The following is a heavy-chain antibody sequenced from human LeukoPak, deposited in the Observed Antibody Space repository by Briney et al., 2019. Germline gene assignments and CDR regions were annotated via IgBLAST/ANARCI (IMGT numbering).Heavy chain of an antibody. Sequence: PSETLSLTCAVYGGSFSGYYWSWIRQPPGKGLEWIGEINHSGSTNYNPSLKSRVTISVDTSKNQFSLKLSSVTAADTAVYYCAIFKQWRTYYFDYWGQGTLVTVSS. D-gene: IGHD6-19*01. J-gene: IGHJ4*02. CDR3: AIFKQWRTYYFDY. CDR2: INHSGST. V-gene: IGHV4-34*01. CDR1: GGSFSGYY.